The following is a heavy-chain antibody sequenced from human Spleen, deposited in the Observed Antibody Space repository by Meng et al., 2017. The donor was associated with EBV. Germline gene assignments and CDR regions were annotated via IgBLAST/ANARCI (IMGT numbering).Heavy chain of an antibody. Sequence: QVQLQTCGAGLLKPSETLPLTCALYGGSFSASYWSWLRQPPGKGLQWIGDINHSGSTNYNPSLKSRVTISVDTSKNQFSLKLSSVTAADTAVYYCARGLQQGLAPEEFDSWGQGTLVTVSS. CDR3: ARGLQQGLAPEEFDS. V-gene: IGHV4-34*01. CDR1: GGSFSASY. CDR2: INHSGST. J-gene: IGHJ4*02. D-gene: IGHD6-19*01.